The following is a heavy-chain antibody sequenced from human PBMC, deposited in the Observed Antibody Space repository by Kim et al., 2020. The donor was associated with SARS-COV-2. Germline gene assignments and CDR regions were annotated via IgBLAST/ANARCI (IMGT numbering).Heavy chain of an antibody. V-gene: IGHV3-30*04. Sequence: GGSLRLSCAASGFTFSSYAMHWVRQAPGKGLEWVAVISYDGSNKYYADSVKGRFTISRDNSKNTLYLQMNSLRAEDTAVYYCSRRNSGSYLYGMDVWGQGTTVTVSS. CDR2: ISYDGSNK. CDR3: SRRNSGSYLYGMDV. D-gene: IGHD1-26*01. J-gene: IGHJ6*02. CDR1: GFTFSSYA.